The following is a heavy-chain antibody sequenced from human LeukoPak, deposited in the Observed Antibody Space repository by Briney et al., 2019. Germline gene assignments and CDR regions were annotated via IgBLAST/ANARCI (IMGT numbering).Heavy chain of an antibody. Sequence: GGSLRLSCAASGFTFSRYSMNWVREAPGKGLEWVSSISSTSTYTYYADSVKGRFTISRDNAQNSLYLQMNSLRAEDTAVYYCVRDLEYSSSSVSGRSFDYWGQGTLVTVSS. CDR2: ISSTSTYT. D-gene: IGHD6-6*01. CDR3: VRDLEYSSSSVSGRSFDY. CDR1: GFTFSRYS. J-gene: IGHJ4*02. V-gene: IGHV3-21*01.